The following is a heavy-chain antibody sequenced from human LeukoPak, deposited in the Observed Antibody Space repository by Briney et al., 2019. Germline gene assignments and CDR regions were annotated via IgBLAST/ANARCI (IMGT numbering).Heavy chain of an antibody. CDR3: ARDLGY. Sequence: GGSLRLSCAASGFTFSRYAMHWVRQAPGKGLEWVAVISYDGSNKYYADSVKGRFTISRDNSKNTLYLQMNSLTAEDTAVYYCARDLGYWGQGTLVTVSS. CDR1: GFTFSRYA. J-gene: IGHJ4*02. V-gene: IGHV3-30*01. D-gene: IGHD7-27*01. CDR2: ISYDGSNK.